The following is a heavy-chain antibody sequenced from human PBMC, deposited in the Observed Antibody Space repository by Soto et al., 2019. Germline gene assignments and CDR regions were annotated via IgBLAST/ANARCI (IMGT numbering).Heavy chain of an antibody. CDR3: ARVEGQGWFDP. V-gene: IGHV1-46*01. J-gene: IGHJ5*02. CDR2: INPSGGST. Sequence: QVQLVQSGAEVKKPGASVKVSCKASGYTFTSYYMHWVRQAPGQGLEWMGIINPSGGSTSYAQKFPGRVTMTRDTSTSTVYMELSSLRSEDTAVYYCARVEGQGWFDPWGQGTLVTVSS. CDR1: GYTFTSYY.